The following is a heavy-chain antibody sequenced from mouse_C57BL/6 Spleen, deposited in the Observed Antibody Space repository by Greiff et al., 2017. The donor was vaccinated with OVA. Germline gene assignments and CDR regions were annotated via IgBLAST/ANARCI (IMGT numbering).Heavy chain of an antibody. CDR3: ARGDYYGSRYFDY. CDR1: GFTFSDYG. J-gene: IGHJ2*01. Sequence: EVMLVESGGGLVKPGGSLKLSCAASGFTFSDYGMHWVRQAPEKGLEWVAYISSGSSTIYYADTVKGRFTISIDNAKNTLFLQMTSLRSEDAAMYCCARGDYYGSRYFDYWGQGTTLTVSS. D-gene: IGHD1-1*01. CDR2: ISSGSSTI. V-gene: IGHV5-17*01.